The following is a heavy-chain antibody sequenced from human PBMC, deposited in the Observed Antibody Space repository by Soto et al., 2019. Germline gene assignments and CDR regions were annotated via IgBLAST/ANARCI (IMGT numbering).Heavy chain of an antibody. CDR1: GFTFSSHW. D-gene: IGHD4-17*01. J-gene: IGHJ4*02. CDR3: ARVTVTVTTKYFDY. V-gene: IGHV3-74*01. CDR2: IGPSGSGT. Sequence: PGGSLRLSCAASGFTFSSHWMHWVRQAPGKGLVWVSHIGPSGSGTRDADSVQGRFTISRDNARNTLYLQMNSLRAGDTAVYYCARVTVTVTTKYFDYWGRGTLVTVSS.